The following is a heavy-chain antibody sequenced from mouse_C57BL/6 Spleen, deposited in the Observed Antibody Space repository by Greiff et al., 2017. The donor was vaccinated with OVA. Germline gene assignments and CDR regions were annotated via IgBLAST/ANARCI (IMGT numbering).Heavy chain of an antibody. D-gene: IGHD2-4*01. CDR2: IDPNSGGT. CDR1: GYTFTSYW. J-gene: IGHJ3*01. CDR3: ARSGDYYDYGGAY. V-gene: IGHV1-72*01. Sequence: QVQLQQPGAELVKPGASVKLSCKASGYTFTSYWMHWVKRRPGRGLEWIGRIDPNSGGTKYNEKFKSKATLTVDKPSSTAYMQLSSLTSEDSAVYYCARSGDYYDYGGAYWGQGTLVTVSA.